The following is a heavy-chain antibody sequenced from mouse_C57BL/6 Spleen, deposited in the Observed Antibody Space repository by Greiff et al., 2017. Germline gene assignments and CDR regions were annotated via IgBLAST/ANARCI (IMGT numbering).Heavy chain of an antibody. J-gene: IGHJ4*01. Sequence: QVQLQQSGAELVKPGASVKMSCKASGYTFTSYWITWVKQRPGQGLEWIGDIYPGSGSTNYNEKFKSKATLTVDTSSRTAYMQLSSLTSEDSAVYYCAREGSPYAMDYWGQGTSVTVSS. D-gene: IGHD1-1*01. CDR2: IYPGSGST. CDR1: GYTFTSYW. CDR3: AREGSPYAMDY. V-gene: IGHV1-55*01.